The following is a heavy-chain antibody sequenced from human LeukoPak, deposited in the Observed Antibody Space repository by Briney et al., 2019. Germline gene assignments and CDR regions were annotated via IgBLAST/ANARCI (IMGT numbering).Heavy chain of an antibody. J-gene: IGHJ4*02. Sequence: GGSLRLSCAASGFTVSSDAMSWVRQAPGKGLEWVSAISGSGGSTYYADSVKGRFTIYRAHSKNTLYLQMNRLRAEDTAVYYCAKKAVAALYYFDYWGQGTLVTVSS. D-gene: IGHD6-19*01. CDR2: ISGSGGST. V-gene: IGHV3-23*01. CDR1: GFTVSSDA. CDR3: AKKAVAALYYFDY.